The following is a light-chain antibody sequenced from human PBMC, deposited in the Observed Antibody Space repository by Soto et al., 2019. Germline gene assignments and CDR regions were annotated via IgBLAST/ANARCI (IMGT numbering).Light chain of an antibody. J-gene: IGLJ1*01. Sequence: QSALTQPASVSGSPGQSITISCTGTSSDVGGYKYVSWYQQHPGKAPKLVIYEVSNRPSGVSNRFSGSKSGNTASLTIFGLQAEDEADYYCSSYTITSIRSVFGTGTKVTVL. CDR3: SSYTITSIRSV. CDR1: SSDVGGYKY. CDR2: EVS. V-gene: IGLV2-14*01.